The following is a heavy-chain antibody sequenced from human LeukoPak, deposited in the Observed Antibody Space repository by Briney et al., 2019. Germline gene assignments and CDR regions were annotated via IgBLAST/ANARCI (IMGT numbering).Heavy chain of an antibody. CDR2: LYHGDRT. D-gene: IGHD3-22*01. CDR3: ARDRDDSSVHHYFDY. V-gene: IGHV3-66*02. CDR1: GFTVEAHF. J-gene: IGHJ4*02. Sequence: GGSLRLSCAASGFTVEAHFMSWVRQAPGKGREWVSVLYHGDRTYYADPVKGRFTISRDSSENTVYLQMKSLRDEDTAVYYCARDRDDSSVHHYFDYWGQGALVTVSS.